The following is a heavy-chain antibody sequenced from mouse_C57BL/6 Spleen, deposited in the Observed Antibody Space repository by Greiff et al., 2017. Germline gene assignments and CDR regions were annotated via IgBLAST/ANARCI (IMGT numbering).Heavy chain of an antibody. V-gene: IGHV1-15*01. CDR1: GYTFTDYE. D-gene: IGHD1-1*01. CDR2: IVPETGGT. CDR3: TRGTTVVPLFDY. J-gene: IGHJ2*01. Sequence: QVQLQQSGAELVRPGASVTLSCKASGYTFTDYEMHWVKQTPVHGLEWIGAIVPETGGTAYNQKFKGKAILTADKSSSTAYMELRSLTSEDSAVYYCTRGTTVVPLFDYWGQGTTLTVSS.